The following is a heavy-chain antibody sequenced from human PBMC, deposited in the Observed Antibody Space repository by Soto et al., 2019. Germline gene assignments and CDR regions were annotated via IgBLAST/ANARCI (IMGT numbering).Heavy chain of an antibody. CDR1: GGTFSSYA. CDR2: IIPIFGTA. Sequence: SVKVSCKASGGTFSSYAISWVRQAPGQGLEWMGGIIPIFGTANYAQKFQGRVTITADESTSTAYMELRGLKSEDTAVYYCASQGGFWSGNQWFDPWGQGTLVTVSS. D-gene: IGHD3-3*01. J-gene: IGHJ5*02. CDR3: ASQGGFWSGNQWFDP. V-gene: IGHV1-69*13.